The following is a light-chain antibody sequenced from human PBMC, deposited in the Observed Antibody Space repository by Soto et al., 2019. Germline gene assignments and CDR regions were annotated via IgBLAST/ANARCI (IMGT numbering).Light chain of an antibody. CDR2: AAS. CDR3: QQSYSTPLT. CDR1: QSISSY. V-gene: IGKV1-39*01. J-gene: IGKJ4*01. Sequence: DIQMTQSPSSLSASVGARVPITWRASQSISSYLNWYQQKPGKAPKLLIYAASSLQSGVPSRFSGSGSGTDFTLTISSLQPEDFATYYCQQSYSTPLTFGGGTKVDIK.